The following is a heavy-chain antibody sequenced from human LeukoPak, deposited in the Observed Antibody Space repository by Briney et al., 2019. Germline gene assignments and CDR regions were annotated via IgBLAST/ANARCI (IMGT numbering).Heavy chain of an antibody. CDR2: IYHSGST. CDR3: ARGLGFDP. CDR1: GGSISSGGYS. J-gene: IGHJ5*02. V-gene: IGHV4-30-2*01. Sequence: SETLSLTCAVSGGSISSGGYSWSWIRQPPGKGLEWIGYIYHSGSTYYNPSLKSRVTISVDRSKNQFSLKLSSVTAADTAVYYCARGLGFDPWGQGTLVTVSS.